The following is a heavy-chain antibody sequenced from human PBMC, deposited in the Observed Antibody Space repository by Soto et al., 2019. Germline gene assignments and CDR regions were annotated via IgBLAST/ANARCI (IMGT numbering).Heavy chain of an antibody. V-gene: IGHV1-18*01. J-gene: IGHJ3*02. CDR2: ISAYNGNT. CDR3: ARVYNWNDGSAFDI. Sequence: QVQLVQSGAEVKKPGASVKVSCKASGYTFTSYGISWVRQAPGQGLEWMGWISAYNGNTNYAQKHQGRVTMTTHTSTSTAYLELRSLSSDDTAVYYCARVYNWNDGSAFDIWCQGTMVTVSS. D-gene: IGHD1-20*01. CDR1: GYTFTSYG.